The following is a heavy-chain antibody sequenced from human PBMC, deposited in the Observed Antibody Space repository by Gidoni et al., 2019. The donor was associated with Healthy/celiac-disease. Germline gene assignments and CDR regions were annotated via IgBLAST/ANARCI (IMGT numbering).Heavy chain of an antibody. CDR2: INPNSGGT. J-gene: IGHJ4*02. V-gene: IGHV1-2*02. D-gene: IGHD5-18*01. CDR3: ARQGWTGIQLWPPDY. Sequence: QVQLVQSGAEVKKPGASVKVSCKASGYTFTGYYMHWVRPAPGQGLEWMGWINPNSGGTNYAQKFQGRVTMTRDTSISTAYMELSRLRSDDTAVYYCARQGWTGIQLWPPDYWGQGTLVTVSS. CDR1: GYTFTGYY.